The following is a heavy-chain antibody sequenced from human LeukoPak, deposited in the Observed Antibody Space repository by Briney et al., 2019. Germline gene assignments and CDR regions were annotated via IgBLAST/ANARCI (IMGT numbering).Heavy chain of an antibody. J-gene: IGHJ3*02. V-gene: IGHV1-2*02. Sequence: ASVKVSCKASGYTFTGYFMHWVRQAPGKGLEWMGWINPNSGGTNYAQKFQGRVTLTRDTSISTAYMELSRLRAYDPAVHLSAREEGIVVVVARSSAFDIWGQGTMVTVSS. CDR3: AREEGIVVVVARSSAFDI. CDR2: INPNSGGT. CDR1: GYTFTGYF. D-gene: IGHD2-15*01.